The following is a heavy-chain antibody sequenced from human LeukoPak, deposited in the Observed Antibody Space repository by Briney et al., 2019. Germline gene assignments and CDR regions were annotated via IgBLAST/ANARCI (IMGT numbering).Heavy chain of an antibody. Sequence: PGGSLRLSCAASGFIFSTYWLTWVRQAPGKGLEWVANTNQEGSEIYYVDSVQGRFTISRDNADNSLYLQMNSLGAEDTAVYYCARRGTSSSWAHFDYWGQGTLVTVSS. CDR1: GFIFSTYW. CDR2: TNQEGSEI. D-gene: IGHD6-13*01. V-gene: IGHV3-7*05. J-gene: IGHJ4*02. CDR3: ARRGTSSSWAHFDY.